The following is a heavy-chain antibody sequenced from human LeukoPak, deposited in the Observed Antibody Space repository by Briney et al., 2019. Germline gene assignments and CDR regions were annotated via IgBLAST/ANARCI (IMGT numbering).Heavy chain of an antibody. CDR1: GGSFSSYY. J-gene: IGHJ3*02. D-gene: IGHD3-3*01. V-gene: IGHV4-34*01. CDR3: ARATPYYDFWSGYYTPHAFDI. CDR2: INHTGGT. Sequence: PSETLSLTCAVYGGSFSSYYWSWIRQPPGKGLEWIGEINHTGGTNYNPSLKSRVTISVDTSKNQFSLKLSSVTAADTAVYYSARATPYYDFWSGYYTPHAFDIWGQGTMVTVSS.